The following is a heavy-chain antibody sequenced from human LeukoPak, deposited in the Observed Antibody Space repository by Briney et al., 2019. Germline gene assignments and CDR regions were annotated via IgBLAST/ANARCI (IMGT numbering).Heavy chain of an antibody. D-gene: IGHD3-22*01. CDR2: INGGGDTT. CDR1: GFTFSNSG. J-gene: IGHJ4*02. Sequence: GGSLRLSCVASGFTFSNSGMSWVRQAPGKGLEWVSSINGGGDTTYYADSVRGRFTISRDNSKNTLYLQMNSLRAEDTAVYYCAKELYYYDSSGYYLYYFDYWGQGTLVTVSS. CDR3: AKELYYYDSSGYYLYYFDY. V-gene: IGHV3-23*01.